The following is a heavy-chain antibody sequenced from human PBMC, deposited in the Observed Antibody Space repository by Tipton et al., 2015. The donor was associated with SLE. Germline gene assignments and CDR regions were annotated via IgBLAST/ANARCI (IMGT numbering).Heavy chain of an antibody. CDR2: ITSTSNTI. D-gene: IGHD6-13*01. CDR3: ARGYTHSSSWFRWFDP. J-gene: IGHJ5*02. Sequence: SLRLSCAASGFTFSSYSMNWVRQAPGKGLEWVSYITSTSNTIYYADSVKGRFTISRHNSKNTVYLQMNSLRPEDTAVYYCARGYTHSSSWFRWFDPWGQGTLVTVSS. V-gene: IGHV3-48*01. CDR1: GFTFSSYS.